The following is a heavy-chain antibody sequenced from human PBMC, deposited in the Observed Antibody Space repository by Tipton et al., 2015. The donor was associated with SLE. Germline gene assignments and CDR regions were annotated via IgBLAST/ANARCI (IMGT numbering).Heavy chain of an antibody. V-gene: IGHV3-30*02. CDR3: AKDHRYSSGWDYFDY. CDR2: IRYDGSNK. Sequence: SLRLSCAASGFTFSGYGMHWVRQAPGKGLEWVAFIRYDGSNKYYADSVKGRFTISRDNSKNTLYLQMNSLRAEDTAVYYCAKDHRYSSGWDYFDYWGQGTLVTVSS. J-gene: IGHJ4*02. D-gene: IGHD6-19*01. CDR1: GFTFSGYG.